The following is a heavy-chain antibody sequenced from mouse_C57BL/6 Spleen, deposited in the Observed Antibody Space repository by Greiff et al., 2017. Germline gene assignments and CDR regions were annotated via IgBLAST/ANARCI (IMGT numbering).Heavy chain of an antibody. CDR1: GFSLSASGMG. CDR2: IYWDDDK. D-gene: IGHD2-2*01. Sequence: QVTLKESGPGILQSSQTLSLTCSFSGFSLSASGMGVSWIRQPSGKGLEWLAHIYWDDDKRYNPSLKSRLTISKDTSRNQVFLKITSVDTADTATYYCARRAREDGYEEYYAMDYWGQGTSVTVSS. V-gene: IGHV8-12*01. CDR3: ARRAREDGYEEYYAMDY. J-gene: IGHJ4*01.